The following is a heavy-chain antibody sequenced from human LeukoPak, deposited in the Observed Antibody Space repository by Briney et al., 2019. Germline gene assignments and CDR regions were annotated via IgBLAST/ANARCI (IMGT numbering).Heavy chain of an antibody. Sequence: SGGSLRLSCAASGFIFPNAWMHWVRQAPGKGLEWVGRIKNKNSGRTTNYIAPVKGRFTISRDDSRNTLYLEMDSLKTDDTAIYYCVTDGGFLPYYFTYWGQGTLVTVSS. V-gene: IGHV3-15*01. CDR1: GFIFPNAW. J-gene: IGHJ1*01. CDR2: IKNKNSGRTT. D-gene: IGHD3-10*01. CDR3: VTDGGFLPYYFTY.